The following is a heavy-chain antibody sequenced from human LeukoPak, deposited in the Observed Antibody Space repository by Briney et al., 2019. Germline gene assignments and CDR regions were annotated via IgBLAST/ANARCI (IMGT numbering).Heavy chain of an antibody. CDR3: ARAVYYYDSSGYPPNAFDI. J-gene: IGHJ3*02. D-gene: IGHD3-22*01. Sequence: MASETLSLTCTVSGGSISSGGYYWSWIRQHPGKGLEWIGYIYYSGSTYYNPSLKSRVTISVDTSKNQFSLKLSSVTAADTAVYYCARAVYYYDSSGYPPNAFDIWGQGTMVTVSS. V-gene: IGHV4-31*03. CDR1: GGSISSGGYY. CDR2: IYYSGST.